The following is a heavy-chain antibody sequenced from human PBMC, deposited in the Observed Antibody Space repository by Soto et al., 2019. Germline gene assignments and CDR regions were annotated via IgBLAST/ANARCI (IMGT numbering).Heavy chain of an antibody. J-gene: IGHJ6*02. V-gene: IGHV4-59*01. CDR3: AREGLTGTIGLYYYYGMDV. Sequence: SETLSLTCTVSGDSIYNYYWTWIRQPPGERLEWIGYSYYTGSANFNPSLKGRVTISIDTSKNRFSLKLSSVTAADTAVYYCAREGLTGTIGLYYYYGMDVWGQGTTVTVSS. CDR1: GDSIYNYY. D-gene: IGHD1-7*01. CDR2: SYYTGSA.